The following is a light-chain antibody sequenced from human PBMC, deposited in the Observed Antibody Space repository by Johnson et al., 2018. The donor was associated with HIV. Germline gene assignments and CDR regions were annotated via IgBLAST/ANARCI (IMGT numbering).Light chain of an antibody. Sequence: QSVLTQPPSVSAAPGQKVTISCSGSSSNIGNSYVSWYQQLPGTAPKLLIYDNNKRPSGIPDRFSGSKSGTSATLAITALQTGDEADYYCGTWGGVFGTGTKVTVL. CDR1: SSNIGNSY. CDR3: GTWGGV. J-gene: IGLJ1*01. V-gene: IGLV1-51*01. CDR2: DNN.